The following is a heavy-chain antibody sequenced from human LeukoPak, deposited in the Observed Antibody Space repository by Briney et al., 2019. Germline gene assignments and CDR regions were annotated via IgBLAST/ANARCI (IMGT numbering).Heavy chain of an antibody. D-gene: IGHD5-18*01. V-gene: IGHV3-11*04. Sequence: PGGSLRLSCAASGFTFSDYYMSWVRQAPGKGVEWGAYISSSGSTIYYEDSVKGRFTISRDKEKNSLYLQMNRLRVEDTAVYYCARDQPIGYSYGYPFDNWGQGTLVTVSS. CDR1: GFTFSDYY. CDR2: ISSSGSTI. CDR3: ARDQPIGYSYGYPFDN. J-gene: IGHJ4*02.